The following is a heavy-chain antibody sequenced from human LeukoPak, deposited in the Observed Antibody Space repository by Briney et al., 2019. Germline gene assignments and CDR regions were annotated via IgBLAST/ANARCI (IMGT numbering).Heavy chain of an antibody. CDR1: GGSISSGGYY. V-gene: IGHV4-31*03. CDR2: IYYSGST. J-gene: IGHJ4*02. CDR3: ARVEANCSGGSCYPYYFDY. D-gene: IGHD2-15*01. Sequence: SETLSLTCTVSGGSISSGGYYWRWIRQHPGKGLEWIGYIYYSGSTYYNPSLKSRVTISVDTPKNQFSLKLSSVAAADTAVYYCARVEANCSGGSCYPYYFDYWGQGTLVTVSS.